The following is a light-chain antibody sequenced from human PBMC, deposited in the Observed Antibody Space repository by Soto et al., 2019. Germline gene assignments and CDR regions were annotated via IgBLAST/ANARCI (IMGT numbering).Light chain of an antibody. Sequence: QSVLTQPRSVSGSPGQSVTISCTGTSSDVGGYNYVSWYQQHPGKAPKLMIYDVSKRPSGVPDRFSGSKSGNTASLTISGLQAEDEADYYCCSYAGSYTPAYVFGTGTQVTVL. J-gene: IGLJ1*01. V-gene: IGLV2-11*01. CDR1: SSDVGGYNY. CDR3: CSYAGSYTPAYV. CDR2: DVS.